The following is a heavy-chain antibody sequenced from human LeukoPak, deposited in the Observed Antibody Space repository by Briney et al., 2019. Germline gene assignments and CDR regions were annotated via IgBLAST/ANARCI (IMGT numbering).Heavy chain of an antibody. CDR2: IYSGGST. CDR1: GFTFSSNY. J-gene: IGHJ4*02. D-gene: IGHD5-12*01. V-gene: IGHV3-53*01. CDR3: ARSIVATIGLDY. Sequence: QTGGSVRLSCAASGFTFSSNYISWVRQAPGKGLEWVSVIYSGGSTYYADSVKGRFTISRDNSKNTLYLQMNSLRAEDTAVYYCARSIVATIGLDYWGQGTLVTVS.